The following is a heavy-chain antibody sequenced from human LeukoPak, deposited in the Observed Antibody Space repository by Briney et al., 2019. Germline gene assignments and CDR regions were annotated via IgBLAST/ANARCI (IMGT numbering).Heavy chain of an antibody. D-gene: IGHD3-10*01. CDR2: ISSSSNYI. Sequence: GGSLRLSCAASGFTFSSYSMHWVRQAPGKGLEWVSSISSSSNYIYYADSVKGRFTISRDNAKNSLYLQMNSLRAEDTAVYYCARSDYYGSGSSLYYFDYWGQGTLVTVSS. CDR1: GFTFSSYS. CDR3: ARSDYYGSGSSLYYFDY. V-gene: IGHV3-21*01. J-gene: IGHJ4*02.